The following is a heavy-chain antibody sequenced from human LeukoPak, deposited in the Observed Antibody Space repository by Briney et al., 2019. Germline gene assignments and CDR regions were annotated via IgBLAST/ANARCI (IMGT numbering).Heavy chain of an antibody. D-gene: IGHD3-22*01. Sequence: PGGSLRLSCAASGVTLSSYAMSWARQAPGKGLEWVSGISSSGSGGNTYYADSVKVQFTISRDSSKNTLFLHMNTLRAEDTAIYYCAKGSYYDSSGSFYFDYWGQGTLVTVSS. CDR2: ISSSGSGGNT. CDR3: AKGSYYDSSGSFYFDY. CDR1: GVTLSSYA. J-gene: IGHJ4*02. V-gene: IGHV3-23*01.